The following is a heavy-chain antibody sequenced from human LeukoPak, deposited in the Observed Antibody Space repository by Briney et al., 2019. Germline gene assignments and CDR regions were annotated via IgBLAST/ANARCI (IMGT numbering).Heavy chain of an antibody. J-gene: IGHJ4*02. Sequence: PSQTLSLTCAISGDSVSSNSAAWNWIRQSPSRGLEWLGRTYYRSKWYNDYAVSVKSRITINPDTSKNQLSLQLNSVTPEDTAVYYCAREPGHYYGSGSLDYWGQGTLVTVSS. D-gene: IGHD3-10*01. CDR2: TYYRSKWYN. V-gene: IGHV6-1*01. CDR1: GDSVSSNSAA. CDR3: AREPGHYYGSGSLDY.